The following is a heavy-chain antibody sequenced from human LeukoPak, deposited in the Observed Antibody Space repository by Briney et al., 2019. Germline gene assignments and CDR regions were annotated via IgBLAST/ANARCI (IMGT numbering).Heavy chain of an antibody. CDR1: GFTFSNYA. Sequence: GGSLRLSCAASGFTFSNYAMYWVRQAPGKGLEWVLGVSDSGDGTHYADSVKGRFTISRDNAKNSLYLQMNSLRAEDTAFYYCARNFGGGDRSGPFYWGQGTLVTVSS. J-gene: IGHJ4*02. D-gene: IGHD3-22*01. CDR3: ARNFGGGDRSGPFY. CDR2: VSDSGDGT. V-gene: IGHV3-23*01.